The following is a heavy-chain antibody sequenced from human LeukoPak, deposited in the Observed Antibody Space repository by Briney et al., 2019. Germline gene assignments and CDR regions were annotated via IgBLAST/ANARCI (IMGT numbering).Heavy chain of an antibody. CDR3: ARAKYYYDSSGYLLDY. CDR1: GGSISSGGYY. CDR2: IYYSGST. V-gene: IGHV4-31*03. D-gene: IGHD3-22*01. J-gene: IGHJ4*02. Sequence: PSETLSLTCTVSGGSISSGGYYWSWIRQHPGKGLEWIGYIYYSGSTYYNPSLKSRVTISVDTSKNQFSLKLSSVTAADTAVYYCARAKYYYDSSGYLLDYWGQGTLVTVSS.